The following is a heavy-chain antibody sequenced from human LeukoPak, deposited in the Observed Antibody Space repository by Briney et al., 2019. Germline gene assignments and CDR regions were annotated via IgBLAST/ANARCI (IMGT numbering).Heavy chain of an antibody. J-gene: IGHJ4*02. Sequence: GGTLRLSCAASGFTFSSYGMSWVRQAPGKGLEWVSAISGSGGSTYYADSVKGRFTISRDNSKNTLYLQMNSLRAEDTAVYYCAKALGTAMVRGVIDYWGQGTPVTVSS. CDR2: ISGSGGST. D-gene: IGHD3-10*01. CDR3: AKALGTAMVRGVIDY. CDR1: GFTFSSYG. V-gene: IGHV3-23*01.